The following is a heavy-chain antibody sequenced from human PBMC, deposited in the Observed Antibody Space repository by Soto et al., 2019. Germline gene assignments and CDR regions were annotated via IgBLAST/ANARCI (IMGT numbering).Heavy chain of an antibody. Sequence: QGQLLQSGDEVKTPGASVRVSCRASGYPFTSYGIRWVRQAPGQGLEWVAWISAYNGNRDIAQKFQGRVTMTLETSTGTAHMELGDLTSADTAVYYCARGRIVASIHDAFEIWCQGTNVTVSS. V-gene: IGHV1-18*01. J-gene: IGHJ3*02. CDR1: GYPFTSYG. D-gene: IGHD5-12*01. CDR2: ISAYNGNR. CDR3: ARGRIVASIHDAFEI.